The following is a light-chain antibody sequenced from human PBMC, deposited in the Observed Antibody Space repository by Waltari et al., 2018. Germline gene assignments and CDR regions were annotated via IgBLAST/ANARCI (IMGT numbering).Light chain of an antibody. CDR2: GVN. V-gene: IGLV2-23*02. Sequence: QSALTQPASVSGSPGQSITISCTGTSSDVGSRDLVSWYQHHPGKVPKLIIHGVNKRPSGISNRLSGSKSGNTASLTISGLQAEDEADYYCCSWAGGGIYVFGTGTKVTVL. CDR3: CSWAGGGIYV. CDR1: SSDVGSRDL. J-gene: IGLJ1*01.